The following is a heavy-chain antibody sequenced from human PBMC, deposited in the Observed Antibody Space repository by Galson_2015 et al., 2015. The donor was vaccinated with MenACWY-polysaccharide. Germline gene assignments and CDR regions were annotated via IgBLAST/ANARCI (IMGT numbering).Heavy chain of an antibody. CDR2: ITPTGGTP. CDR1: AFDFNKYV. V-gene: IGHV3-23*01. D-gene: IGHD2-15*01. CDR3: AKGSYRATAVLSYSYYYMDA. J-gene: IGHJ6*03. Sequence: SLRLSCAASAFDFNKYVMNWVRQPPGKGLQWVSSITPTGGTPYYADSVRGRFTITRDNSKNTLYLQMNSLGAEDTAVYYCAKGSYRATAVLSYSYYYMDAWGKGTTVTVSS.